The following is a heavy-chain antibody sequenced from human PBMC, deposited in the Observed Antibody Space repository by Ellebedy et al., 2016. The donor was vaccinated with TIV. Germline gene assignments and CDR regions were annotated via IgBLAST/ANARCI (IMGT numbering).Heavy chain of an antibody. V-gene: IGHV4-4*07. CDR2: IYTSGST. J-gene: IGHJ4*02. D-gene: IGHD2-2*01. CDR1: GDSISNYY. CDR3: GWDCSSTSCRGGY. Sequence: MPSETLSLTCAVSGDSISNYYWNWIRQPAGKGLEWIGRIYTSGSTYFNPSLKTRVTMSVDTSKNHFSLKLSSVTAADTAVYYCGWDCSSTSCRGGYWGRGTLVTVSS.